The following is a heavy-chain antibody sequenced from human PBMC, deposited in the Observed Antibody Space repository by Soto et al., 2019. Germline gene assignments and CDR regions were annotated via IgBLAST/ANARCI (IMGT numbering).Heavy chain of an antibody. D-gene: IGHD1-1*01. CDR1: GDSINNYY. Sequence: VRLQESGPGLVEPSETLSLTCSVSGDSINNYYWSCIRQPAGKGLEWIGRIYSSGSANYNPSLKTRGTMSVDTSKNQVFLSVTSVTAADTAVYFCARGGTRSADLPTYWGQGIQVIASS. J-gene: IGHJ4*02. CDR2: IYSSGSA. V-gene: IGHV4-4*07. CDR3: ARGGTRSADLPTY.